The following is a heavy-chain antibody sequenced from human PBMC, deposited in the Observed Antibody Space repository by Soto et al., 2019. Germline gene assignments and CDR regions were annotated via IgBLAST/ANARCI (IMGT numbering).Heavy chain of an antibody. CDR1: GGTFSSYP. V-gene: IGHV1-69*13. D-gene: IGHD2-15*01. CDR3: ARAPLGYCSGGSCYGHFDY. CDR2: IIPIFGTA. Sequence: GASVKVSCKASGGTFSSYPISWVRQAPGQGLEWMGGIIPIFGTANYAQKFQGRVTITADESTSTAYMELSSLRSEDTAVYYCARAPLGYCSGGSCYGHFDYWGQGTLVTVSS. J-gene: IGHJ4*02.